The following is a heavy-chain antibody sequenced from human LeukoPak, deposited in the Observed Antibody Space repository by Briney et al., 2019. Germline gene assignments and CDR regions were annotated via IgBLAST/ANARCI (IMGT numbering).Heavy chain of an antibody. D-gene: IGHD6-19*01. CDR1: GFTFSSYA. CDR2: ISGSAGST. V-gene: IGHV3-23*01. Sequence: GGSLRLSCAASGFTFSSYAMSWVRQAPGKGLEWVSTISGSAGSTYYADSVKGRFTISRDNSKNTLYLQMNGLRAEDTAVYYCAKDRYNSGSNWFDSWGQGTLVTVSS. CDR3: AKDRYNSGSNWFDS. J-gene: IGHJ5*01.